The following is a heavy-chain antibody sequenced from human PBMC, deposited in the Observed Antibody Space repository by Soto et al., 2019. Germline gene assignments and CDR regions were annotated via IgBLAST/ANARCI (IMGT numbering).Heavy chain of an antibody. D-gene: IGHD5-12*01. CDR3: ARQGTVVIVANNWFDP. CDR1: GYSFTSYW. J-gene: IGHJ5*02. V-gene: IGHV5-51*01. Sequence: GESLKISCKGSGYSFTSYWIGWVRQMPGKGLEWMGIIYPGDSDTRYSPSFQGQVTISADKSISTAYLQWSSLKASDTAMYYCARQGTVVIVANNWFDPWGQGTLVTVSS. CDR2: IYPGDSDT.